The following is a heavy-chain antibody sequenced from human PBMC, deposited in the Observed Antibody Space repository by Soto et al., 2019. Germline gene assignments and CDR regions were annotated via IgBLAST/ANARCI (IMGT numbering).Heavy chain of an antibody. CDR2: IYYSETT. Sequence: HLQLQESGPGLLKPSETLSLTCTVSGGSISSSSYYSGWIRQPPGKGLEWIGSIYYSETTYYNPPVNSRVTISVDTSKNQFSLKLSSVTAADPAVYYCAALQIAEAGTVGYWGQGTLVTVSS. V-gene: IGHV4-39*01. J-gene: IGHJ4*02. CDR1: GGSISSSSYY. CDR3: AALQIAEAGTVGY. D-gene: IGHD6-13*01.